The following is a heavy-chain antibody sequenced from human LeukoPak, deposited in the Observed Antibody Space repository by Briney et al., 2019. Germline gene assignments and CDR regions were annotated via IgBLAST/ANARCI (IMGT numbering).Heavy chain of an antibody. J-gene: IGHJ4*02. V-gene: IGHV3-74*01. CDR3: ARNPAGIGDY. Sequence: GGSLRLSCAASGFTFSSYWMHWVRQDPGRGLVWVSRINTDGSATSYADSVKGRFTISRDNSKNTLYLQMNSLRDVDTAVYYCARNPAGIGDYLGQGTLVTVSS. D-gene: IGHD1-1*01. CDR1: GFTFSSYW. CDR2: INTDGSAT.